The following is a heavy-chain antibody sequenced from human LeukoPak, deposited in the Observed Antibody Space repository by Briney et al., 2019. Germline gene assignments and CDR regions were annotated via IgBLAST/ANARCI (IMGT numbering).Heavy chain of an antibody. Sequence: ASVKVSCKASGYTFTSYYMHWVRQAPGQGLEWMGIINPSGGSTIYAQKLQGRVTMTRDTSTSTVYRELSSLRSDDTAVYYCARVDTAMVIGYWGQGTLVTVSS. V-gene: IGHV1-46*04. CDR2: INPSGGST. D-gene: IGHD5-18*01. CDR1: GYTFTSYY. J-gene: IGHJ4*02. CDR3: ARVDTAMVIGY.